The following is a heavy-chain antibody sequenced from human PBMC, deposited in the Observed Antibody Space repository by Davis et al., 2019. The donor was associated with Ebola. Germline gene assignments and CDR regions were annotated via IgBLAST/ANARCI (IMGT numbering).Heavy chain of an antibody. Sequence: SETLSLTCAVYGGSFSGYYWSWIRQPPGKGLEWIGEINHSGSTNYNPSLKSRVTISVDTSKNQFSLKLSSVTAADTAVYYCARILGLRGVISWANWFDPWGQGTLVTVSS. V-gene: IGHV4-34*01. CDR2: INHSGST. CDR1: GGSFSGYY. J-gene: IGHJ5*02. D-gene: IGHD3-10*01. CDR3: ARILGLRGVISWANWFDP.